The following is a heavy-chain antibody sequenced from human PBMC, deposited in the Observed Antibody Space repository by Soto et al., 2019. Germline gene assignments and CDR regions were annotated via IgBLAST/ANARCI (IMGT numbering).Heavy chain of an antibody. CDR1: GFSFSDYA. CDR2: ISYDGSGK. J-gene: IGHJ4*02. D-gene: IGHD1-7*01. Sequence: ESGGGVVHLGRSLRLSCAASGFSFSDYAMHWLRQAPGKGLEWVAAISYDGSGKYFADSVKGRFTISRDNSKSTLYLQMDSLRAEDAAVYYCAQSALEVRNYWGQGTLVTVSS. V-gene: IGHV3-30-3*01. CDR3: AQSALEVRNY.